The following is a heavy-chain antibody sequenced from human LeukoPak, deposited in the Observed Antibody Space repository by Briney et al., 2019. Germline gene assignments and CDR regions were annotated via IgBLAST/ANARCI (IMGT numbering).Heavy chain of an antibody. CDR1: GFTFSSYG. CDR3: ARGDYYDSSGYYFPDAFDI. CDR2: IWYDGSSK. V-gene: IGHV3-33*01. D-gene: IGHD3-22*01. J-gene: IGHJ3*02. Sequence: PGGSLRLSCAASGFTFSSYGMHWVRQAPGKGLEWVAVIWYDGSSKYYVDSVQGRFTISRDNSKNTLYLQMSSLRAEDTAVYYCARGDYYDSSGYYFPDAFDIWGQGTMVTVSS.